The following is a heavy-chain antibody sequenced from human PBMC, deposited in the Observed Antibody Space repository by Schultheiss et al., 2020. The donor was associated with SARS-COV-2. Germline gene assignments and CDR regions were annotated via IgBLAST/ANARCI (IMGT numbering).Heavy chain of an antibody. Sequence: GGSLRLSCAASGFTVSSNYMSWVRQAPGKGLEWVSAISGSGGSTYYADSVKGRFTISRDNSKNTLYLQMNSLKTEDTAVYYCTTDVYIVVVPAAMSDIWGQGTMVTVSS. V-gene: IGHV3-23*01. CDR2: ISGSGGST. CDR3: TTDVYIVVVPAAMSDI. D-gene: IGHD2-2*01. J-gene: IGHJ3*02. CDR1: GFTVSSNY.